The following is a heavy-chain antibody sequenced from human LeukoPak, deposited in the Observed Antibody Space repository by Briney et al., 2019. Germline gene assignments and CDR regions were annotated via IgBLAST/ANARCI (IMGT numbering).Heavy chain of an antibody. J-gene: IGHJ3*02. CDR1: GYTFTNYD. Sequence: ASVKVSCKASGYTFTNYDINWVRQATGQGLEWMGWMNPRSGYTGYLQKFQGRVTMTGSTSISTAYLELNSLTSEDTAVYYCARSNRLYSSSWSSLPFDIWGQGSMVTVSS. V-gene: IGHV1-8*01. D-gene: IGHD6-13*01. CDR3: ARSNRLYSSSWSSLPFDI. CDR2: MNPRSGYT.